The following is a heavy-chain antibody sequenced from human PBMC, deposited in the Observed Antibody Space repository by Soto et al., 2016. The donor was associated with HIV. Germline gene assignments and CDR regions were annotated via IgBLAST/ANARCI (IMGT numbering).Heavy chain of an antibody. Sequence: EVQLVESGGGLVQPGGSLRLSCAASGFTVSSNYLNWVRQAPGKGLEWVSIIYGGGSTYYADSVKGRFTISRDNSKNTVYLQMNSLRAEDSAIYYCARGVHRFRETDWGQGTLVTVST. J-gene: IGHJ4*02. CDR3: ARGVHRFRETD. V-gene: IGHV3-66*01. CDR2: IYGGGST. D-gene: IGHD2-21*02. CDR1: GFTVSSNY.